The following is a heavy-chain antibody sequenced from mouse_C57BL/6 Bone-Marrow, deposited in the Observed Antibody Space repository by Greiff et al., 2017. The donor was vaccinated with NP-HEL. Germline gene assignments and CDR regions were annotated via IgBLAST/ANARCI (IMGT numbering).Heavy chain of an antibody. CDR2: IYPRSGNT. D-gene: IGHD1-1*01. CDR3: ARGLLLRYMYYFDY. Sequence: VQLQQSGAELARPGASVTLSCKASGYTFTSYGISWVKQRTGQGLEWIGEIYPRSGNTYYNEKFKGKATLTADTYSSTAYMELRSLTSEDSAVYFGARGLLLRYMYYFDYWGQGTTLTVSS. V-gene: IGHV1-81*01. J-gene: IGHJ2*01. CDR1: GYTFTSYG.